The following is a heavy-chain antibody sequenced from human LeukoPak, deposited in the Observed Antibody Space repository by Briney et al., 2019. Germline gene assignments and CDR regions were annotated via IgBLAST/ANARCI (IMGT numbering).Heavy chain of an antibody. CDR3: ARDNYDSSGPYYFDY. CDR2: ISHDGSNK. J-gene: IGHJ4*02. Sequence: GGSLRLSCAASEFTFRKHAMHWVRQAPGKGLESVAVISHDGSNKYYAASVKVRFTISRDNARNPLYMQMNSLRAEDTAVYYCARDNYDSSGPYYFDYWGQGTLVTVSS. D-gene: IGHD3-22*01. V-gene: IGHV3-30*04. CDR1: EFTFRKHA.